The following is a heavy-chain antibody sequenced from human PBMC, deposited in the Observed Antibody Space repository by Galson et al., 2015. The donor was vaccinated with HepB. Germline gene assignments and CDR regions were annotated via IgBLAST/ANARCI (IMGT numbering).Heavy chain of an antibody. CDR1: GFPFSNFW. J-gene: IGHJ6*03. CDR2: IKQDGNEK. CDR3: ARRADFWSGCFGYYYHYMDV. Sequence: SLRLSCAVSGFPFSNFWMTWVRQAPGKGLEWVSNIKQDGNEKYYVDSVKGRFTISRDNAKNSLYLQMNSLRVEDTAVYYCARRADFWSGCFGYYYHYMDVWGKGTTVTVSS. V-gene: IGHV3-7*01. D-gene: IGHD3-3*01.